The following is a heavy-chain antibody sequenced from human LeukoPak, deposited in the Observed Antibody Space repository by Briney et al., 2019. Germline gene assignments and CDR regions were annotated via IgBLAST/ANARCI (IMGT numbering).Heavy chain of an antibody. CDR2: IDTAGRT. CDR1: GFTFSNYD. Sequence: PGGSLRLSCAASGFTFSNYDMHWVRQPTGEGLEWVSAIDTAGRTYYIDSVKGRFTISRENAKNSVYLQMNSLRAGDTAVYYRVRGADGFDPWGQGTLVTVSS. J-gene: IGHJ5*02. V-gene: IGHV3-13*01. CDR3: VRGADGFDP.